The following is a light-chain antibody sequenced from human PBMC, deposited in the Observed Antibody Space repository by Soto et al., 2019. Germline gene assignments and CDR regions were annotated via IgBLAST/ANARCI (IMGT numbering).Light chain of an antibody. CDR3: QQYDNVSWK. Sequence: DIQMTQSPSTLSASVGDRVIITFRASQSVSSWLAWYQQKPGKAPNLLIYKASTLKRGVPSRFSGSGSVTEFKPAISSLQPDDFAPYYCQQYDNVSWKFGQGTKVEIK. V-gene: IGKV1-5*03. J-gene: IGKJ1*01. CDR2: KAS. CDR1: QSVSSW.